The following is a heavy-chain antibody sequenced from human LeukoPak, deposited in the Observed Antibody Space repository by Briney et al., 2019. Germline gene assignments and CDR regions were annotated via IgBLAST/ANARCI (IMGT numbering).Heavy chain of an antibody. D-gene: IGHD1-7*01. CDR2: IYTSGST. Sequence: KPSETLSLTCTVSGGSISSGSYYWSWIRQPAGKGLEWIGRIYTSGSTNYNPSLKSRVTISVDTSKNQFSLKLSSVTAADTAVYYCARNNWNYPTLIFNWFDPWGQGTLVTVSS. V-gene: IGHV4-61*02. J-gene: IGHJ5*02. CDR1: GGSISSGSYY. CDR3: ARNNWNYPTLIFNWFDP.